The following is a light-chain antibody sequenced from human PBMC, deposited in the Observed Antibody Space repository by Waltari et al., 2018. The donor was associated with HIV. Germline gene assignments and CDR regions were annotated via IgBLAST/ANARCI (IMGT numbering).Light chain of an antibody. CDR3: SSYTSSSTLYV. CDR2: EVS. CDR1: SSDVGGYNY. V-gene: IGLV2-14*01. J-gene: IGLJ1*01. Sequence: QSALTQPASVSGSPGQSITISCTGNSSDVGGYNYVSRYQQHPGKAPKLMIYEVSNRPAGISNRFSGSKSGNTASLTISGLQAEDEADYYCSSYTSSSTLYVFGTGTKVTVL.